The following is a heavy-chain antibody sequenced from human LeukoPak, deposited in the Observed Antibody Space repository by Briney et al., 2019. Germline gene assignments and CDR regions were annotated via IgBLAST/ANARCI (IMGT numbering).Heavy chain of an antibody. CDR3: AKVKARTFDY. V-gene: IGHV3-9*01. J-gene: IGHJ4*02. Sequence: GGSLRLSCAASGFTFDDYAMHWVRQAPGKGLEWVSGISWNSGSIGYADSVKGRFTISRDNAKNSLYLQMNSLRAEDTALYYCAKVKARTFDYWGQGTLVTVSS. CDR2: ISWNSGSI. CDR1: GFTFDDYA.